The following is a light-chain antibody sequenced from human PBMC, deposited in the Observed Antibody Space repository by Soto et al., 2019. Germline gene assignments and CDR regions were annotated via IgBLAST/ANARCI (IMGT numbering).Light chain of an antibody. CDR2: AAS. CDR3: QKYDSAPRT. CDR1: QGISNF. Sequence: DIPMTQSPSSLSASVGDRVTITCRASQGISNFLAWYQQKPGKVPKLLIYAASTLQSGVPSRFSGSGSGTDFTLTISSLQPDDFANYYCQKYDSAPRTFGQGTKVEIK. V-gene: IGKV1-27*01. J-gene: IGKJ1*01.